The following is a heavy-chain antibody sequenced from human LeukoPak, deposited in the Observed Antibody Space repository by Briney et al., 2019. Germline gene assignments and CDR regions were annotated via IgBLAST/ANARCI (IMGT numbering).Heavy chain of an antibody. J-gene: IGHJ4*02. CDR2: IYYSGST. D-gene: IGHD3-22*01. CDR3: ARRGSGYYYFDY. Sequence: PSETLSLTCTVSGGSIGSSSYYWGWIRQPPGKGLEWIGSIYYSGSTYYNPSLKSRVTISVDTSKNQFSLKLSSVTAADTAVYYCARRGSGYYYFDYWGQGTLVTVSS. V-gene: IGHV4-39*01. CDR1: GGSIGSSSYY.